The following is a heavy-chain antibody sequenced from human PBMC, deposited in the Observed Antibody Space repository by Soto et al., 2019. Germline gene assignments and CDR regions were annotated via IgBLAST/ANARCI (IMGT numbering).Heavy chain of an antibody. D-gene: IGHD4-17*01. J-gene: IGHJ4*02. CDR2: IYYSGST. CDR3: ARGDYGN. Sequence: KPSETLSLTCTVSGGSISSYYWSWIRQPPGKGLEWIGYIYYSGSTNYNPSLKSRVTISVDTSKNQFSLKLSSVTAADTAVYYCARGDYGNWGQGTLVTVSS. CDR1: GGSISSYY. V-gene: IGHV4-59*01.